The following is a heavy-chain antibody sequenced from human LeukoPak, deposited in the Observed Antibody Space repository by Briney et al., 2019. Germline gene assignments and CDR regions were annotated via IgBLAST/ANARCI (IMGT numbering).Heavy chain of an antibody. CDR3: AGDPSSRYSSDWHFDY. CDR2: IYYSGST. CDR1: GDSISSYY. Sequence: SETLSLTCTVSGDSISSYYWSWIRQPPGKGLEWIGFIYYSGSTNYNPSLKSRVTISVDTSKNQFSLRLSSVTAADTAVYYCAGDPSSRYSSDWHFDYWGQGTMVTVSS. D-gene: IGHD6-19*01. J-gene: IGHJ4*02. V-gene: IGHV4-59*01.